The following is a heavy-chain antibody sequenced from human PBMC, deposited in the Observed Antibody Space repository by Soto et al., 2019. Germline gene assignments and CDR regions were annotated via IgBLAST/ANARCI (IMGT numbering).Heavy chain of an antibody. CDR2: ISRSGTT. D-gene: IGHD3-10*01. Sequence: QVQLQQWGAGLLKPSETLSLSCAVYGGYFNDNYYTWFRQPPGKGLEWIGEISRSGTTKYIPSLKSRASISFDTSKTQVSLKVTSVTAADTGVYYCATSLWFGTQVELWGQGALVTVSS. CDR1: GGYFNDNY. J-gene: IGHJ5*02. CDR3: ATSLWFGTQVEL. V-gene: IGHV4-34*01.